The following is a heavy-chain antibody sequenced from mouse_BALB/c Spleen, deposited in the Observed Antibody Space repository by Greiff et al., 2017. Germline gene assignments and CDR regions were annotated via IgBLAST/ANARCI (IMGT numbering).Heavy chain of an antibody. CDR1: GYSITSDYA. V-gene: IGHV3-2*02. CDR2: ISYSGST. J-gene: IGHJ2*01. Sequence: VQLKESGPGLVKPSQSLSLTCTVTGYSITSDYAWNWIRQFPGNKLEWMGYISYSGSTSYNPSLKSRISITRDTSTNQFFLQLNSVTTEDTATYYCARWGTGENYFDYWGQGTTLTVSS. CDR3: ARWGTGENYFDY. D-gene: IGHD4-1*01.